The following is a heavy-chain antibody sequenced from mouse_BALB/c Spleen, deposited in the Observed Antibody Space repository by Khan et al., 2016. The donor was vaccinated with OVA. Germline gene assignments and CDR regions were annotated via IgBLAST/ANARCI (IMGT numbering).Heavy chain of an antibody. CDR3: AEDPSGDGMDY. CDR1: GFSLTDYA. CDR2: IWAGGSK. J-gene: IGHJ4*01. Sequence: QVQLKQSGPGLVAPSQSLYITCTVSGFSLTDYAVSWIRQPPGKGLEWLGVIWAGGSKYYNSEHKYGQGISKDNTTSRVFLKVNSLQTDETAMDYCAEDPSGDGMDYWGQGTSVTVSS. V-gene: IGHV2-6-5*01.